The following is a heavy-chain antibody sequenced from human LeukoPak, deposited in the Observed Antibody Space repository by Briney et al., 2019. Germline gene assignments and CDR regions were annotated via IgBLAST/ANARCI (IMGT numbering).Heavy chain of an antibody. CDR2: IIPIFGTA. V-gene: IGHV1-69*06. CDR1: GYTFTAYY. CDR3: ARGLLGFMRSDYSNYWDNWFDP. J-gene: IGHJ5*02. D-gene: IGHD4-11*01. Sequence: SVKVSCKASGYTFTAYYIHWVRQAPGQGLEWMGGIIPIFGTANYAQKFQGRVTITADKSTSTAYMELSSLRSEDTAVYYCARGLLGFMRSDYSNYWDNWFDPWGQGTLVTVSS.